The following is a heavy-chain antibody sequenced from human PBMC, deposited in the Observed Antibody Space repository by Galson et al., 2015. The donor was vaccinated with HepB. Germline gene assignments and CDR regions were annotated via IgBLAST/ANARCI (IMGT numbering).Heavy chain of an antibody. V-gene: IGHV3-30*04. CDR3: ARAHSSSRGWDLYVDY. CDR1: GFTFSSYA. D-gene: IGHD6-13*01. J-gene: IGHJ4*02. CDR2: ISYDGSNK. Sequence: SLRLSCAASGFTFSSYAMHWVRQAPGKGLEWVAVISYDGSNKYYADSVKGRFTISRDNSKNTLYLQMNSLRAEDTAVYYCARAHSSSRGWDLYVDYWGQGTLVTVSS.